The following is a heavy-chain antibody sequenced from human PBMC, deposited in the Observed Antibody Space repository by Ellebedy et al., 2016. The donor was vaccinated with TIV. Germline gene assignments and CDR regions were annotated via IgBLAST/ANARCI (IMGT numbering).Heavy chain of an antibody. J-gene: IGHJ4*02. CDR2: IYYSGSP. D-gene: IGHD3-22*01. CDR1: GGSISSSNYY. Sequence: SETLSLTCTVSGGSISSSNYYWGWIRQPPGKGLEWVGSIYYSGSPYFYNPSLKSRLTISVDTSKNQFSLKLSSVTAADTAVYYCARVIDFYDGSGRQYYFDHWGQGALVAVSS. CDR3: ARVIDFYDGSGRQYYFDH. V-gene: IGHV4-39*07.